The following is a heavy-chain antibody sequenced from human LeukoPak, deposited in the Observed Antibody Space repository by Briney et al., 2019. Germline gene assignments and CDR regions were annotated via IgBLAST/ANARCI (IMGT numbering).Heavy chain of an antibody. D-gene: IGHD1-7*01. CDR1: GGSFSNYY. J-gene: IGHJ6*03. Sequence: SDTLSHTCAVYGGSFSNYYWSWIRQPPGKGLEWIGEINDSGRINYNPSLMSRVTVSVDTSKNQFSLRLTSVTATDTAVYYCARRWNYGRNYYIDVWGTGATVSVSS. CDR3: ARRWNYGRNYYIDV. V-gene: IGHV4-34*01. CDR2: INDSGRI.